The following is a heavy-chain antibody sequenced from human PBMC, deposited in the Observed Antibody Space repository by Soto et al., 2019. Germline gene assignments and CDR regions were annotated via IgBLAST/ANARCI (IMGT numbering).Heavy chain of an antibody. CDR1: GGTFSSYA. J-gene: IGHJ4*02. CDR2: IIPIFGTA. V-gene: IGHV1-69*01. D-gene: IGHD5-18*01. CDR3: ARVGGRGYSYGYYFDY. Sequence: QVQLVQSGAEVKKPGSSVKVSCKASGGTFSSYAISWVQQAPGQGLEWMGGIIPIFGTANYAQKFQGRVTITADESTSTAYMELSSLRSEDTAVYYCARVGGRGYSYGYYFDYWGQGTLVTVSS.